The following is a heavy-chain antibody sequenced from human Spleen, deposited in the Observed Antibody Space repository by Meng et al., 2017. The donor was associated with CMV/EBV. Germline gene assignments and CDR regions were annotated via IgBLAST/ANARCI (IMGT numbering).Heavy chain of an antibody. D-gene: IGHD3-22*01. CDR2: IYTSGST. J-gene: IGHJ2*01. V-gene: IGHV4-4*07. CDR3: ARDHAYYYDSSGLWYFDL. CDR1: GGSISSYY. Sequence: QEPGPGRGRLSETLLLTCTVSGGSISSYYWSWIRQPAGKGLEWIGRIYTSGSTNYNHSIKSRVTMSVDTSKNQFSLKLSSVTAADTAVYYCARDHAYYYDSSGLWYFDLWGRGTLVTVSS.